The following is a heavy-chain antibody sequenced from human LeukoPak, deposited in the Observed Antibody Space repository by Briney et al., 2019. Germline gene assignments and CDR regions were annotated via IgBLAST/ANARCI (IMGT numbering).Heavy chain of an antibody. CDR1: GYTFTSYG. Sequence: ASVKVSCKASGYTFTSYGISWVRQAPGQRLEWMGWINAGNGNTKYSQKFQGRVTITRDTSASTAYMELSSLRSEDTAVYYCARSPPGWYFDLWGRGTLVTVSS. CDR2: INAGNGNT. V-gene: IGHV1-3*01. J-gene: IGHJ2*01. CDR3: ARSPPGWYFDL.